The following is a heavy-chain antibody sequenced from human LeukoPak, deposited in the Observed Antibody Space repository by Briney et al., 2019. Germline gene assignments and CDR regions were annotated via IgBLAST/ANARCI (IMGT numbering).Heavy chain of an antibody. D-gene: IGHD6-6*01. Sequence: SETLSLTCTVSGGSISSYYWNWIRQPAGKGLEWIGRIYTSGSTNYNPSLKSRVTMSVDTSKNQFSLKLSSVTAADAAVYYCAREVWQLVTVESYYYGMDVWGQGTTVTVSS. J-gene: IGHJ6*02. CDR3: AREVWQLVTVESYYYGMDV. V-gene: IGHV4-4*07. CDR2: IYTSGST. CDR1: GGSISSYY.